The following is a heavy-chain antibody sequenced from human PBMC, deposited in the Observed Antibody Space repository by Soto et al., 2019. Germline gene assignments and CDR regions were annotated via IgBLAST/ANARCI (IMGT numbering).Heavy chain of an antibody. CDR3: ARLPWADSGGLFAP. V-gene: IGHV4-4*02. J-gene: IGHJ5*02. CDR1: GGSISSSNW. D-gene: IGHD4-17*01. CDR2: IYHSGST. Sequence: SETLSLTCAVAGGSISSSNWWSLFRQPPGKGLEWIGEIYHSGSTNDNPSLKRRDTISVDTTKNQFSLKLTSVPAADTAVYYCARLPWADSGGLFAPWGQATLVTVSS.